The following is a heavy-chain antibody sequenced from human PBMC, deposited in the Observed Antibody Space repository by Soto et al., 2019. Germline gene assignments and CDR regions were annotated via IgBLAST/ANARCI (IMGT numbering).Heavy chain of an antibody. V-gene: IGHV3-13*01. J-gene: IGHJ6*02. CDR3: ARGPIGHYYYGMDV. CDR1: GFTFSSYD. Sequence: GGSLRLSCAASGFTFSSYDMHWVRQAPGKGLEWVSAIGTAGDTYYPGSVKGRFTISRENAKNSSYLQMNSLRAEDTAVYYCARGPIGHYYYGMDVWGQGTTVTVSS. CDR2: IGTAGDT. D-gene: IGHD2-21*01.